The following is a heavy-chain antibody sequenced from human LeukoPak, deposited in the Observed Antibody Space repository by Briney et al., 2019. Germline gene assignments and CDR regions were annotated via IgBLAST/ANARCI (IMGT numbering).Heavy chain of an antibody. J-gene: IGHJ4*02. V-gene: IGHV3-23*05. CDR3: ANEIRPNDY. Sequence: GGSLRLSCVASGFPFSSHAMCWVRQAPGKGLEWVSSIYISGSTTWYADSVRGRFNISRDNSKNTLYLQMTSLRAEDTALYYCANEIRPNDYWGQGTLVSVSS. D-gene: IGHD3-16*01. CDR2: IYISGSTT. CDR1: GFPFSSHA.